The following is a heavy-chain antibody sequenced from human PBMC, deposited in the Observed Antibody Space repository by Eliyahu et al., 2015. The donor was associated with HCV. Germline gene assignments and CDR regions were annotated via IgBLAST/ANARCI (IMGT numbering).Heavy chain of an antibody. CDR1: GGSISSSSYY. J-gene: IGHJ4*02. V-gene: IGHV4-39*01. CDR2: IYYSGST. CDR3: ARHGSYSGSYYWSSKPNHKDVVYFDY. Sequence: QLQLQESGPGLVKPSETLSLTCTVSGGSISSSSYYWGWIRQPPGKGLEWIGSIYYSGSTYYNPSLKSRVTISVDTSKNQFSLKLSSVTAADTAVYYCARHGSYSGSYYWSSKPNHKDVVYFDYWGQGTLVTVSS. D-gene: IGHD1-26*01.